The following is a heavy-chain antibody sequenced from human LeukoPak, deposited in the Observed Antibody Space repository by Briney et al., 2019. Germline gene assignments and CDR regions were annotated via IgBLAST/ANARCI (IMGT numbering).Heavy chain of an antibody. V-gene: IGHV3-23*01. CDR3: ARKAQYNGHYPLDY. D-gene: IGHD1-7*01. CDR1: GFTFTSYS. Sequence: GGSLRLSYAASGFTFTSYSMSWVRQAPGKGLEWVSGTSDRGDYTYYADSEKGRFTISRDSSKNTLFLQMNSLRAEDTALYFCARKAQYNGHYPLDYWGQGTLVTVSS. CDR2: TSDRGDYT. J-gene: IGHJ4*02.